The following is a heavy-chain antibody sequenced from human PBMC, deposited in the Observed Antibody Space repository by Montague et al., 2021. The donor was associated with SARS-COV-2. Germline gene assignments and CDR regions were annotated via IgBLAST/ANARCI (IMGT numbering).Heavy chain of an antibody. CDR1: DGSFSDYS. Sequence: SETLSLTCAVYDGSFSDYSWTWIRQPPGKGLEWIGEINHRGSTNYNPSLKSRVTISVDTSKNQFSLKMTSVTAAGTVVYYCARGRQHINMVVVVVTGGEYYFDFWGQGTLVAVSS. CDR2: INHRGST. V-gene: IGHV4-34*01. CDR3: ARGRQHINMVVVVVTGGEYYFDF. D-gene: IGHD3-22*01. J-gene: IGHJ4*02.